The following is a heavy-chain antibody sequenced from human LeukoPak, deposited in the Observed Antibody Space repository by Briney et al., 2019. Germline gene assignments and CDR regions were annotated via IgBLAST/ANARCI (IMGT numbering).Heavy chain of an antibody. V-gene: IGHV4-4*07. CDR3: ARGEYSGSYNY. Sequence: SETLSLTCTVSGGSISSYYWSWIRQPAGKGLGWIGRIYTSGSTNYNPSLKSRVTMSVDTSKNQFSLKLSSVTVADTAVYYCARGEYSGSYNYWGQGTLVTVSS. D-gene: IGHD1-26*01. J-gene: IGHJ4*02. CDR1: GGSISSYY. CDR2: IYTSGST.